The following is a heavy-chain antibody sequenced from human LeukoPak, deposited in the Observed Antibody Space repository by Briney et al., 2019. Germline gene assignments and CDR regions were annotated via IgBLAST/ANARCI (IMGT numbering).Heavy chain of an antibody. Sequence: GGSLRLSCAASGFTVSSYGISWVRQPPGKGREWVSAIRGSGGTTFYAASVKGRFTISRDNGKNSLYLQMNSLRAEDTAVYYCARDGVLRYFDWLYYFDYWGQGTLVTVSS. D-gene: IGHD3-9*01. J-gene: IGHJ4*02. CDR2: IRGSGGTT. CDR1: GFTVSSYG. CDR3: ARDGVLRYFDWLYYFDY. V-gene: IGHV3-23*01.